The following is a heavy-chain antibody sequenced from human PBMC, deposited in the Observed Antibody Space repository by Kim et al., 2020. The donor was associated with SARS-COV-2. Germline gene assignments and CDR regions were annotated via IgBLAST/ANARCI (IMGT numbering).Heavy chain of an antibody. J-gene: IGHJ4*02. V-gene: IGHV3-23*01. CDR2: ISGSGGST. Sequence: GGSLRLSCAASGFTFSSYAMSWVRQAPGKGLEWVSAISGSGGSTYYADSVKGRFTISRDNSKNTLYLQMNSLRAEDTAVYYCAKDRVSWYVPRSFDYWGQGTLVTVSS. CDR1: GFTFSSYA. D-gene: IGHD6-13*01. CDR3: AKDRVSWYVPRSFDY.